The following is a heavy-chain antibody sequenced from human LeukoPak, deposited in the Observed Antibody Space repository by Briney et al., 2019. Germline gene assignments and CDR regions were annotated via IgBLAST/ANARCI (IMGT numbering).Heavy chain of an antibody. V-gene: IGHV4-31*03. J-gene: IGHJ4*02. CDR2: IYYSGST. CDR3: ARDGTYGSGSYSKGFDY. Sequence: TSHLRSFTCTISEGSISRGGYCWRWMPQHPEKGLEWIGYIYYSGSTYYNPSLKSRVTISVDTSKNQFSLKLSSVTAADTAVYYCARDGTYGSGSYSKGFDYWGQGTLVTVSS. CDR1: EGSISRGGYC. D-gene: IGHD3-10*01.